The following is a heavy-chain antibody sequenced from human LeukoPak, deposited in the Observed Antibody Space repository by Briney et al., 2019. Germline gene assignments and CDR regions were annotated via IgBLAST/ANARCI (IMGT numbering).Heavy chain of an antibody. Sequence: GGSLRLSCEASGFIFSNYAVHWVRQAPGKGLEWAALISYDGSNKQFADSVKGRFTISRDNSKNTIYLQMNSLRAEDTVVYYCAKDARRSSGWWFFDHWGQGTLVTVSS. CDR3: AKDARRSSGWWFFDH. V-gene: IGHV3-30-3*01. CDR1: GFIFSNYA. CDR2: ISYDGSNK. J-gene: IGHJ4*02. D-gene: IGHD6-19*01.